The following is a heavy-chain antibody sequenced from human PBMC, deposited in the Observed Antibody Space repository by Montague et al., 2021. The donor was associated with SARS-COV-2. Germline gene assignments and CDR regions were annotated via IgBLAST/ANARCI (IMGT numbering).Heavy chain of an antibody. CDR1: GFTFSCYA. CDR3: ANDVGALLGSGSYQGY. D-gene: IGHD3-10*01. J-gene: IGHJ4*02. V-gene: IGHV3-23*01. Sequence: SLRLSCAASGFTFSCYAMSWVRQAPGKGLEWVSTISGSGGSTYYADSVKGRFTISRDNSKNTLYLQMNSLRAEDTAVYYCANDVGALLGSGSYQGYWGQGTLVTVSS. CDR2: ISGSGGST.